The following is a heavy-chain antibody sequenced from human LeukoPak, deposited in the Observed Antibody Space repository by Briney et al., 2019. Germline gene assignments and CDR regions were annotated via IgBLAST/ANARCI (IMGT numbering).Heavy chain of an antibody. Sequence: PGGSLRLSCAASGFAFSSYWMNWVRQAPGKGLEWVADIKQDGSEKNYVASVKGRFTISRDNTKNSLYLQMNSLRGEDPAIYYCARNSAPLTIAAVGMDVWGQGTTVAVS. V-gene: IGHV3-7*01. D-gene: IGHD6-13*01. CDR2: IKQDGSEK. CDR3: ARNSAPLTIAAVGMDV. CDR1: GFAFSSYW. J-gene: IGHJ6*02.